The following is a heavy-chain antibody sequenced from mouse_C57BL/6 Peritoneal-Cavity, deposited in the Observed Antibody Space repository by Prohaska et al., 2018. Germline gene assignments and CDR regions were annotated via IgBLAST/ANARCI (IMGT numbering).Heavy chain of an antibody. V-gene: IGHV4-1*01. CDR3: ASPDGYYWYFDV. CDR2: SNPDSSTI. Sequence: EVKLLQSGGGLVQPGGSLKLSCAASGIDFSRYWMSWVRRAPGKGLEWIGESNPDSSTINYAPSLKDKFIISRDNAKNTLYLQMSKVRSEDTALYYCASPDGYYWYFDVWGTGTTVTVSS. D-gene: IGHD2-3*01. CDR1: GIDFSRYW. J-gene: IGHJ1*03.